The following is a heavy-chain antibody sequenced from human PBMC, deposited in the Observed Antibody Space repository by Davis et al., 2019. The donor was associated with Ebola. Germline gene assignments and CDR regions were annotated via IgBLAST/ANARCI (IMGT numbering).Heavy chain of an antibody. CDR2: IYYSGST. CDR1: GGSISSYY. Sequence: SETLSLTCTVSGGSISSYYWSWIRQPPGKGLEWIGYIYYSGSTYYNPSLKSRLTISVDTSKNQFSLILSSVTAADTAVYYCARSYDFWSGYYFDYWGQGTLVIVSS. CDR3: ARSYDFWSGYYFDY. D-gene: IGHD3-3*01. V-gene: IGHV4-59*06. J-gene: IGHJ4*02.